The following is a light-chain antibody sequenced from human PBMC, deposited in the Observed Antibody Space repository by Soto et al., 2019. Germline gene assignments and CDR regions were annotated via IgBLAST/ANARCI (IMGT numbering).Light chain of an antibody. CDR2: DAS. V-gene: IGKV3-11*01. J-gene: IGKJ4*01. Sequence: EIVLTQSPATLSLSPGDRAILSCRASQSISSALAWYQQKPGQAPRLFIYDASDRATGIPARFSGSRSGTDFTLTISSLEPEDFAVYYCQQRSDWLTFGGGTRVEIK. CDR3: QQRSDWLT. CDR1: QSISSA.